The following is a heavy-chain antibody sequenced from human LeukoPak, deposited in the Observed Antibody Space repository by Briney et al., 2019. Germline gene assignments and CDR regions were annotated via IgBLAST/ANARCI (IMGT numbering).Heavy chain of an antibody. D-gene: IGHD1-7*01. J-gene: IGHJ4*02. CDR1: GFTVSSNY. V-gene: IGHV3-53*01. CDR2: IYTGGST. Sequence: PGGSLRLSCAASGFTVSSNYMSWVRQAPGKGLEWVSVIYTGGSTYYADSVKGRFTISRDNSKNTVFLQMHSLGAEDTAVYYCSKGETDTGTLTHVYWGQGTLVTVSS. CDR3: SKGETDTGTLTHVY.